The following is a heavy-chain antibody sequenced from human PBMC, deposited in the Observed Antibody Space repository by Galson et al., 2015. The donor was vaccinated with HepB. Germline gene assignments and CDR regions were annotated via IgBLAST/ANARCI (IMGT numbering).Heavy chain of an antibody. CDR1: GGSISSYY. Sequence: SETLSLTCTVSGGSISSYYWSWIRQPPGKGLEWIGSIYYSGSTYYNPSLKSRVTISIDTSKNQFSLNLSSVTAADTAVYYCAREGAGALLDYWGQGTLVTVSS. D-gene: IGHD6-19*01. J-gene: IGHJ4*02. V-gene: IGHV4-59*12. CDR3: AREGAGALLDY. CDR2: IYYSGST.